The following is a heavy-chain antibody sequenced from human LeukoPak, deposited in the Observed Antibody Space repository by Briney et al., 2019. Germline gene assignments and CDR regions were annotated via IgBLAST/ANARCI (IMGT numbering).Heavy chain of an antibody. CDR2: INPNSGGT. J-gene: IGHJ6*02. CDR3: ARETRTYYDFWSGYENYYYGMDV. CDR1: GYTFTGYY. Sequence: ASVKVSCKASGYTFTGYYMHWVRQAPGQGLEWMGWINPNSGGTNYAQKFQGRVTMTRDTSISTAYMELSRLRSDDTAVYYCARETRTYYDFWSGYENYYYGMDVWGQGTTVTVSS. V-gene: IGHV1-2*02. D-gene: IGHD3-3*01.